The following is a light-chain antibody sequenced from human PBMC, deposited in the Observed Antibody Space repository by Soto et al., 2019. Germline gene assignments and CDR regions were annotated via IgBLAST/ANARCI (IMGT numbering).Light chain of an antibody. Sequence: EIVLTQSPGTLSLSPGERATLFCRASERVSSNYLAWYQQKPGQAPRLLIYGASSRATGIPDRFSGSGSGTDFTLTISRLEPEDFAVYYCQQYGTSSLTFGGGAKVEIK. V-gene: IGKV3-20*01. CDR1: ERVSSNY. CDR2: GAS. CDR3: QQYGTSSLT. J-gene: IGKJ4*01.